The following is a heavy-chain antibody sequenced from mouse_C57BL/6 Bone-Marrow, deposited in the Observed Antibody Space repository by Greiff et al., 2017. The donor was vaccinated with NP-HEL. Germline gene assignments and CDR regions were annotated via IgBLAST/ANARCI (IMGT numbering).Heavy chain of an antibody. Sequence: QVQLQQPGAELVRPGSSVKLSCKASGYTFTSYWMHWVTQRPIQGLEWIGNIDPSDSETHYNQKFKDKATLTVDKSSSTAYMQLSSLTSEDSAVYYCARFPLYYDYDGYFDVWGTGTTVTVSS. V-gene: IGHV1-52*01. CDR3: ARFPLYYDYDGYFDV. CDR1: GYTFTSYW. D-gene: IGHD2-4*01. J-gene: IGHJ1*03. CDR2: IDPSDSET.